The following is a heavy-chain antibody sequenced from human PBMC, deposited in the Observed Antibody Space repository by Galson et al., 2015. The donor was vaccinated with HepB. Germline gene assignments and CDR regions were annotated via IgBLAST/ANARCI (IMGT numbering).Heavy chain of an antibody. V-gene: IGHV3-30-3*01. CDR3: AREGSGDSSGYYSPHDAFDI. D-gene: IGHD3-22*01. CDR1: GFTFSSYA. J-gene: IGHJ3*02. CDR2: ISYDGSNK. Sequence: LRLSCAASGFTFSSYAMHWVRQAPGKGLEWVAVISYDGSNKYYADSVKGRFTISRDNSKNTLYLQMNSLRAEDTAVYYCAREGSGDSSGYYSPHDAFDIWGQGTMVTVSS.